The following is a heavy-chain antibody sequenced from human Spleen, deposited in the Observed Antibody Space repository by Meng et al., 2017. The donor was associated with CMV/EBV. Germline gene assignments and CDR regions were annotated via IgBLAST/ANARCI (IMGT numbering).Heavy chain of an antibody. V-gene: IGHV3-30*04. CDR1: GFTFSNYA. J-gene: IGHJ5*01. D-gene: IGHD2-8*01. CDR2: VSYGGSET. Sequence: LSLTCAASGFTFSNYAMHWVRQAPGKGLEWVAVVSYGGSETDYKDSVKGRVTISRDNSKSTLYLQMDSLTVDDTAMYYCVRGGKYCSTVNCPRWFDSWGQGTLVTVS. CDR3: VRGGKYCSTVNCPRWFDS.